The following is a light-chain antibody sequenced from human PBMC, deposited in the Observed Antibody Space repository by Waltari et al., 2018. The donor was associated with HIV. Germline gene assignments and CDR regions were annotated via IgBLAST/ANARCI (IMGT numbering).Light chain of an antibody. CDR3: QSYDTRSSGFLV. CDR2: GNI. J-gene: IGLJ3*02. CDR1: SSNIGANYD. Sequence: QSVLTQPPSASGAPGQTVTNSCTGSSSNIGANYDVHWYQQLPGRDPKVLVYGNIYRPPGVPDRFSGSKSGTSASLAITGLQADDEGYYYCQSYDTRSSGFLVFGGGTKVTVL. V-gene: IGLV1-40*01.